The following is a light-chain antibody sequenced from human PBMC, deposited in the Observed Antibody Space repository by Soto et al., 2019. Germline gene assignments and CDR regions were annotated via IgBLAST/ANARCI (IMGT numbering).Light chain of an antibody. V-gene: IGLV2-23*01. J-gene: IGLJ2*01. CDR1: SSDVGSYNL. Sequence: QSALTQPASVSGSPGQSITISCTGTSSDVGSYNLVSWYQHHPGKAPKFIIYEGSKRPSGVSNRFSGSKSGNTASLTISGLQAEDEADYYCCSYAGSSTLVFGAGTKLTVL. CDR2: EGS. CDR3: CSYAGSSTLV.